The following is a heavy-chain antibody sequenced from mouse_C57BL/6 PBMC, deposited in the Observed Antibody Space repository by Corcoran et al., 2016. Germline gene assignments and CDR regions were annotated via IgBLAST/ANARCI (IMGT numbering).Heavy chain of an antibody. CDR1: GYTFTDYY. V-gene: IGHV1-26*01. Sequence: EVQLQQSGPELVKPGASVKISCKASGYTFTDYYMNWVKQSHGKSLEWIGDINPNNGGTSYNQKFKGKATLTVDKSSSTAYMELRSLTSEDSAVYYCAMDHPFRPFAYWDQGTLVTVSA. CDR2: INPNNGGT. CDR3: AMDHPFRPFAY. J-gene: IGHJ3*01.